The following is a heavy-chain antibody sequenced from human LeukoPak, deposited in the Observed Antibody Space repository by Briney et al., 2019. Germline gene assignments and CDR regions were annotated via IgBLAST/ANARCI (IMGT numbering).Heavy chain of an antibody. CDR1: GFTFSSYA. CDR3: AIFRPRNYQLLWFGELASPDAFDI. CDR2: ISGSGGST. Sequence: GGSLRLSCAASGFTFSSYAMSWVRQAPGKGLEWVSAISGSGGSTYYADSVKGRFTISRDNSKNTLYLQMNSLRAEDTAVYYCAIFRPRNYQLLWFGELASPDAFDIWGQGTMVTVSS. D-gene: IGHD3-10*01. V-gene: IGHV3-23*01. J-gene: IGHJ3*02.